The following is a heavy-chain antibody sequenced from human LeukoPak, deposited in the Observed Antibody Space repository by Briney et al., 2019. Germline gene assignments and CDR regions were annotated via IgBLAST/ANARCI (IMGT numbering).Heavy chain of an antibody. D-gene: IGHD6-19*01. CDR3: ARDHSSGWPSRGEDYYYGMDV. CDR2: ISSSSSYI. Sequence: GGSLRLSCAASGFTFSSYSMNWVRQAPGKGLEWVSSISSSSSYIYYADSVKGRFTISRDNAKNSLYLQMNSLRAEDTAVYYCARDHSSGWPSRGEDYYYGMDVWGQGTTVTVSS. CDR1: GFTFSSYS. J-gene: IGHJ6*02. V-gene: IGHV3-21*01.